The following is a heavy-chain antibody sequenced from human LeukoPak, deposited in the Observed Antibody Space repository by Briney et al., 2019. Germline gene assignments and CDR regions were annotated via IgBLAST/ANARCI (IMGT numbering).Heavy chain of an antibody. CDR1: GYSITRGFS. D-gene: IGHD3-16*01. CDR2: ISYDGST. V-gene: IGHV4-38-2*02. CDR3: VREGAVPGIDP. Sequence: SETLSLTCAVSGYSITRGFSWGWIRQPPGKGLEWIAAISYDGSTDYKSTLQSRLTKSRDTSKNEFSLRLTSVTATDTAVYYCVREGAVPGIDPWGQGTLVTVSS. J-gene: IGHJ5*02.